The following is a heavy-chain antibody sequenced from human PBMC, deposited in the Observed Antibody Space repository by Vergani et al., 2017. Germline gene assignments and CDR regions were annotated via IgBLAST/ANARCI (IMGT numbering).Heavy chain of an antibody. CDR2: INPNSGNT. Sequence: QVQLVQSGAEVKKPGASVKVSCKASGYTFTSYDINWVRQATGQGLKWMGWINPNSGNTGYAQKIQGRVTMTRNTSRSTAYMELSSLRSEDTAVYYCARTYSSSSVSSDYWGEGTLVTVSS. CDR3: ARTYSSSSVSSDY. V-gene: IGHV1-8*01. D-gene: IGHD6-6*01. CDR1: GYTFTSYD. J-gene: IGHJ4*02.